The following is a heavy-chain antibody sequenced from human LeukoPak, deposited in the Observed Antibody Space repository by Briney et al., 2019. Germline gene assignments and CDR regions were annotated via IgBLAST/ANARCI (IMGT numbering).Heavy chain of an antibody. Sequence: SETLALTCTVSGGSISSYYWSWIRQPPGKGLEWIGYIYYSGSTNYNPSLKSRVTISVDTSKNQCSLKLSSVTAADTAVYYCARLRVVRRYDFHPLYYYYMDVWGKGTTVTISS. J-gene: IGHJ6*03. CDR1: GGSISSYY. D-gene: IGHD5-12*01. V-gene: IGHV4-59*12. CDR2: IYYSGST. CDR3: ARLRVVRRYDFHPLYYYYMDV.